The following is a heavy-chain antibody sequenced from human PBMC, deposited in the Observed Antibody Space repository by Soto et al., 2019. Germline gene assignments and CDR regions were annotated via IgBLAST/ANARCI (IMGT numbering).Heavy chain of an antibody. J-gene: IGHJ4*02. CDR1: GFTFSNAW. Sequence: PGGSLRLSCAASGFTFSNAWMNWVRQAPGKGLEWVGRIKSKTDGGTTDYAAPVKGRFTISRDDSKNTLYLQMNSLKTEDTAVYYCTTDSASGWYPPYDYWGQGTLVTVSS. CDR3: TTDSASGWYPPYDY. V-gene: IGHV3-15*07. CDR2: IKSKTDGGTT. D-gene: IGHD6-19*01.